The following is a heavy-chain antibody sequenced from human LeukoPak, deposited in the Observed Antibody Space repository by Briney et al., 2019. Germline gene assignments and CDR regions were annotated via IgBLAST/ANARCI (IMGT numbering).Heavy chain of an antibody. CDR1: GFTFSSYA. CDR3: ARVRDYYDSSGQEY. J-gene: IGHJ4*02. D-gene: IGHD3-22*01. Sequence: TGGSLRLSCAASGFTFSSYAMHWVRQAPGKGLEWVAVISYDGSNKYYADSVKGRFTISRDNSKNTLYLQMNSLRAEDTAVYYCARVRDYYDSSGQEYWGQGTLVTVSS. V-gene: IGHV3-30-3*01. CDR2: ISYDGSNK.